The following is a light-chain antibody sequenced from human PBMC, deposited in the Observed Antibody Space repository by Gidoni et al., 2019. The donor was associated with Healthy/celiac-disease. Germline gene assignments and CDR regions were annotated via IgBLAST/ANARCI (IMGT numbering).Light chain of an antibody. CDR2: DVS. J-gene: IGLJ2*01. Sequence: QSALTPPASVSGSPGQSITISCTGTSSDVGSYTYVSWYQQHPGKAPQLMIYDVSNRPSGVSNRFSGSKSGNTASLTMSGLQAEDEADDYCSTYTSSSTLVFGGGTKLTVL. CDR3: STYTSSSTLV. CDR1: SSDVGSYTY. V-gene: IGLV2-14*01.